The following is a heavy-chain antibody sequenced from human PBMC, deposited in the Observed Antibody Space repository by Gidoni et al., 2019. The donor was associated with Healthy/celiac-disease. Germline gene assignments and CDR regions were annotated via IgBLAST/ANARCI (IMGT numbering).Heavy chain of an antibody. CDR2: ISSSSSYI. D-gene: IGHD6-19*01. J-gene: IGHJ3*02. CDR1: GFTFSSYS. CDR3: ARADSSGWADAFDI. Sequence: ELQLVESGGGLVKHGGSLRLSCAASGFTFSSYSMNWVRQAPWKGLEWVSSISSSSSYIYYADSVKGRFTISRDNAKNSLYLQMNSLRAEDTAVYYCARADSSGWADAFDIWGQGTMVTVSS. V-gene: IGHV3-21*01.